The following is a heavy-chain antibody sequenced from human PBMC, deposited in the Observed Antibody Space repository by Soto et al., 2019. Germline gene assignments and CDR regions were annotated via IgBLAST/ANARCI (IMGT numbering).Heavy chain of an antibody. CDR2: TRNKANSYTT. CDR3: ARDSGSPYSAFDI. J-gene: IGHJ3*02. CDR1: GLTVSDHY. D-gene: IGHD1-26*01. Sequence: QLVESGGGLVQPGGSLRLSCAASGLTVSDHYMDWVRQAPGKGLEWVGRTRNKANSYTTEYAASVEGRFTISRDDSKNSPYLQMNSLKTEDTAVYFCARDSGSPYSAFDIWGQGTMVTVSS. V-gene: IGHV3-72*01.